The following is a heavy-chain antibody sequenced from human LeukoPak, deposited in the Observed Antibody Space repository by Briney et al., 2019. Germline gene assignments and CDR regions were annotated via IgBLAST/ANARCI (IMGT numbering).Heavy chain of an antibody. CDR1: GGTFSSYA. CDR3: ARSRYFDWLVKDY. V-gene: IGHV1-69*04. Sequence: WASVKVSCKASGGTFSSYAISWVRQAPGQGLEWMGRIIPILGIANYAQKFQGRVTITADKSTSTAYMELSSLRSEDTAVYYCARSRYFDWLVKDYLGQGTLVTVSS. D-gene: IGHD3-9*01. CDR2: IIPILGIA. J-gene: IGHJ4*02.